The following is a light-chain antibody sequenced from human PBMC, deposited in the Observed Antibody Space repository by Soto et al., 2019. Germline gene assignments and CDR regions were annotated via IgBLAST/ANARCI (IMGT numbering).Light chain of an antibody. CDR3: QQYDNWPPIT. CDR1: ESVSSN. V-gene: IGKV3-15*01. Sequence: EIVMTQSPATLSVSPGERATLSCRASESVSSNLAWYQQKPGQAPRLLIYGASTRATGIPARFSGSGSGTEFTLTISGLQSEDFAVYYCQQYDNWPPITFGQGTRLEIK. CDR2: GAS. J-gene: IGKJ5*01.